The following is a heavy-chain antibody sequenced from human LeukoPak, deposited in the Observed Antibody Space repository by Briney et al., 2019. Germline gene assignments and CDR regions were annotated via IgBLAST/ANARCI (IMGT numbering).Heavy chain of an antibody. Sequence: PSETLSLTCAVYGGSFSGYYWGWIRQPPGKGLEWIGEINHSGSTNYNPSLRSRVTISVDTSKNQFSLKLSSVTAADTAVYYCARGPYSGSPRPPSGRYFDLWGRGTLVTVSS. CDR2: INHSGST. D-gene: IGHD1-26*01. CDR1: GGSFSGYY. CDR3: ARGPYSGSPRPPSGRYFDL. J-gene: IGHJ2*01. V-gene: IGHV4-34*01.